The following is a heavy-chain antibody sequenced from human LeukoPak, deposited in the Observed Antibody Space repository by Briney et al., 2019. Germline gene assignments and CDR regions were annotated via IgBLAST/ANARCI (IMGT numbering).Heavy chain of an antibody. J-gene: IGHJ5*02. V-gene: IGHV3-74*01. CDR3: ARDQGVRGPTTVDL. Sequence: GGSLRLSCAASGIAFSSSWMHWVRQAPGKGLVWVSRISSDGSNIIYADSVKGRFTISRDNAKNTLYLQMNSLRAEDTAVYYCARDQGVRGPTTVDLWGQGTLVTVSS. CDR1: GIAFSSSW. CDR2: ISSDGSNI. D-gene: IGHD1-26*01.